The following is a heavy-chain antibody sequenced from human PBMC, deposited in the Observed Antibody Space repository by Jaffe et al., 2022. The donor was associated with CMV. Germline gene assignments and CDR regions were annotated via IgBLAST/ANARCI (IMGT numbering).Heavy chain of an antibody. CDR2: IWYDGSNK. CDR3: ARDSWPYSSGWADPFDY. CDR1: GFTFSSYG. J-gene: IGHJ4*02. V-gene: IGHV3-33*08. D-gene: IGHD6-19*01. Sequence: QVQLVESGGGVVQPGRSLRLSCAASGFTFSSYGMHWVRQAPGKGLEWVAVIWYDGSNKYYADSVKGRFTISRDNSKNTLYLQMNSLRAEDTAVYYCARDSWPYSSGWADPFDYWGQGTLVTVSS.